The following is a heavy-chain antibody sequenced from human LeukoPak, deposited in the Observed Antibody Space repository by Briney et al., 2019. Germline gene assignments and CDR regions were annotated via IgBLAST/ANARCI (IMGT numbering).Heavy chain of an antibody. D-gene: IGHD6-19*01. CDR2: IKQDGSEK. CDR1: GLTFSNYW. CDR3: AKAEALVRAGFDY. Sequence: GGSLRLSCAASGLTFSNYWMDWVRQAPGKGLEWVANIKQDGSEKNYVDSVKGRFTISRDNSKNTLYLQMNSLRAEDTAVYYCAKAEALVRAGFDYWGQGTLVTVSS. J-gene: IGHJ4*02. V-gene: IGHV3-7*03.